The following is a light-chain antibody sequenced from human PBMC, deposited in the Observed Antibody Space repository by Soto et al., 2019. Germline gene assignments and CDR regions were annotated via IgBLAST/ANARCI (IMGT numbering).Light chain of an antibody. Sequence: QSALTQPRSVSGSPGQSVTISCTGTSSDVGGYNFVSWYQQHPGKAPKFMIYDVTKRPSGVPDRFSGSKSGNTASLTISWLQAEDEADYYCCSYVGSYTSYVFGTGTKVTVL. CDR2: DVT. CDR1: SSDVGGYNF. J-gene: IGLJ1*01. V-gene: IGLV2-11*01. CDR3: CSYVGSYTSYV.